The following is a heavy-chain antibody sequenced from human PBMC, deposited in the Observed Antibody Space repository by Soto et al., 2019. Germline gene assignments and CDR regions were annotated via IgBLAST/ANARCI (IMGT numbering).Heavy chain of an antibody. CDR2: IYYNGST. V-gene: IGHV4-39*02. CDR1: GGSISSSSYY. CDR3: ARDLWGYCGTDCYPLDV. Sequence: PSETLSLTCTVSGGSISSSSYYWGWIRQPPGKGLEWIGSIYYNGSTYYNQSLKSRDTISVETSKKQISMKLRSETAADTAVYYCARDLWGYCGTDCYPLDVWGQGTTVS. J-gene: IGHJ6*02. D-gene: IGHD2-21*02.